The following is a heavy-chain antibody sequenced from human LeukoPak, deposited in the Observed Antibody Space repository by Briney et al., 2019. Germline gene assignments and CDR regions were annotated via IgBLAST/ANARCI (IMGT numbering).Heavy chain of an antibody. CDR2: ISYDGSNK. V-gene: IGHV3-30*18. Sequence: GGSLRLSCAASGFTFSSYGMHWVRQAPGKGLEWVAVISYDGSNKYYADSVKGRFTISRDNSKNTLYLQMNSLRAEDTAVYYCANWPGYYDILTGYPRNWGQGTLVTVSS. D-gene: IGHD3-9*01. CDR1: GFTFSSYG. J-gene: IGHJ1*01. CDR3: ANWPGYYDILTGYPRN.